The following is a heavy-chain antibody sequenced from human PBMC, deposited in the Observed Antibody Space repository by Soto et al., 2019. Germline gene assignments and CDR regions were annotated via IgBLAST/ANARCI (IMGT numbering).Heavy chain of an antibody. J-gene: IGHJ4*02. V-gene: IGHV1-18*01. CDR2: ISAYDDKT. D-gene: IGHD6-19*01. Sequence: GASVKVSCKTSGYPFTSYGINWVRQAPGQGPEWMGWISAYDDKTIYSQKFQGRVTLTADTSTTTAYMELRGLRFDDTAVYYCARDRLIAVTGLLRNWGQGTLVPSPQ. CDR1: GYPFTSYG. CDR3: ARDRLIAVTGLLRN.